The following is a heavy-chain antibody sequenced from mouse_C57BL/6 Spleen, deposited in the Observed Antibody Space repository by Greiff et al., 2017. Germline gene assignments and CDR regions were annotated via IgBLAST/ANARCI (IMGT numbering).Heavy chain of an antibody. CDR3: TTWGDLDY. CDR2: IAPEDGDT. J-gene: IGHJ2*01. V-gene: IGHV14-1*01. Sequence: VQLQQSGAELVRPGASVKLSCTASGFNIKDYYMHWVKQRPEQGLEWIGRIAPEDGDTEYAPKFQGKATMTADTSSNPAYLQLSSLTSEDTAVYYCTTWGDLDYWGQGTTLTVSS. CDR1: GFNIKDYY.